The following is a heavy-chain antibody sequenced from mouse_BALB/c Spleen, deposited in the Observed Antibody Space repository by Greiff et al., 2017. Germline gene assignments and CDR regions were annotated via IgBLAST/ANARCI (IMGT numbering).Heavy chain of an antibody. J-gene: IGHJ3*01. V-gene: IGHV1S135*01. Sequence: VQLQQSGPELMKPGASVKISCKASGYSFTSYYMHWVKQSHGKSLEWIGYIDPFNGGTSYNQKFKGKATLTVDKSSSTAYMHLSSLTSEDSAVYYCARGWLAYWGQGTLVTVSA. CDR1: GYSFTSYY. CDR2: IDPFNGGT. CDR3: ARGWLAY.